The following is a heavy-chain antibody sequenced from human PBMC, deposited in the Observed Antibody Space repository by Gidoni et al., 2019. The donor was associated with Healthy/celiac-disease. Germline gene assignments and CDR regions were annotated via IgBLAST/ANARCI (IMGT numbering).Heavy chain of an antibody. CDR3: ARDYGGGDCRQRGFFDY. CDR1: GFTFSSYW. CDR2: INSDGSST. J-gene: IGHJ4*02. Sequence: EVQLVESGGGLVQPGGSLRLSCAASGFTFSSYWMHWVRQAPGKGLVWCSRINSDGSSTSYADSVKGRFTISRDNAKNTLYLQMNSPRAEDTAVYYCARDYGGGDCRQRGFFDYWGQGTLVTVSS. D-gene: IGHD2-21*02. V-gene: IGHV3-74*01.